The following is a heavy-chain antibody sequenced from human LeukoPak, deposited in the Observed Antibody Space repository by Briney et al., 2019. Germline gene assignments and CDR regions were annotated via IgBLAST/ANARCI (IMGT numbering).Heavy chain of an antibody. J-gene: IGHJ4*02. Sequence: GRSLRLSCAASGFTFDVYSMHWVRQAPGKGLEWVSGISWNSGSAGYADSVKGRFTISRDSAKNSLYLQMNSLRTEDTALYYCAKDRTYSAYAALDYWGQGTLVTVSS. D-gene: IGHD5-12*01. CDR3: AKDRTYSAYAALDY. V-gene: IGHV3-9*01. CDR2: ISWNSGSA. CDR1: GFTFDVYS.